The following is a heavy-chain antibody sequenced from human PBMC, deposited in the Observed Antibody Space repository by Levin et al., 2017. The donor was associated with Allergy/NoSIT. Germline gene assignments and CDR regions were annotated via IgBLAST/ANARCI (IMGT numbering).Heavy chain of an antibody. V-gene: IGHV4-30-4*02. CDR1: GGSISTGDYY. Sequence: PSETLSLTCTVSGGSISTGDYYWSWIRQPPGKGLEWIGHIYYSGSTYYTPSLKSRVYISVDTSKNQFSLKLSSVPASDTAVYYCAIGEDGATTELDAWGQGTLVTVST. J-gene: IGHJ5*02. CDR3: AIGEDGATTELDA. CDR2: IYYSGST. D-gene: IGHD1-26*01.